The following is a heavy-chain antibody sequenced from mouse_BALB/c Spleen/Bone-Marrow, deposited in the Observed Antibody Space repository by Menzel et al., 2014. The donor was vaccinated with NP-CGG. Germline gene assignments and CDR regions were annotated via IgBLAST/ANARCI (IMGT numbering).Heavy chain of an antibody. Sequence: VKLVESGAEPMKPGASVKISCKATGYTFSSYWIEWVKQRPGHGLEWIGEILPGSGSTNYNEKFKGKATFTADTSSNTAYMQLSSLTSEDSAVYYCARRVTTANYWGQGTSLTVSS. J-gene: IGHJ2*02. CDR3: ARRVTTANY. CDR2: ILPGSGST. D-gene: IGHD1-2*01. CDR1: GYTFSSYW. V-gene: IGHV1-9*01.